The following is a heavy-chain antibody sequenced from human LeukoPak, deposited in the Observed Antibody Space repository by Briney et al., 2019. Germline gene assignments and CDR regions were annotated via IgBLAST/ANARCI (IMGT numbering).Heavy chain of an antibody. CDR2: INHSGST. CDR1: GGSFCGYY. D-gene: IGHD3-3*01. J-gene: IGHJ5*02. CDR3: AKGWSGYYWAT. Sequence: PSETLSLTCAVYGGSFCGYYWSWIRQRPRKGREWIGEINHSGSTNYNPSLKSRVTISVDTSKNQFSLKVNSVTAADTAVYYCAKGWSGYYWATWGQGTLVAVSS. V-gene: IGHV4-34*01.